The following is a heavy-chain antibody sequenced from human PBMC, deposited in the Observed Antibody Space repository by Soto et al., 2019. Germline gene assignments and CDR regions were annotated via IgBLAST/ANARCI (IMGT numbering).Heavy chain of an antibody. D-gene: IGHD3-3*01. J-gene: IGHJ3*02. Sequence: EVQMLESGGGLVQPGGSLRLSCAASGFTLSGYALSWVRQAPGKGLEWVSGISGSGDFTFDADSVRGRFTISRDNSMNTLYLQMNSLIVEDTAVYYCVCWPTIFGVGVDAFDIWGQGTMATVSS. CDR3: VCWPTIFGVGVDAFDI. CDR1: GFTLSGYA. CDR2: ISGSGDFT. V-gene: IGHV3-23*01.